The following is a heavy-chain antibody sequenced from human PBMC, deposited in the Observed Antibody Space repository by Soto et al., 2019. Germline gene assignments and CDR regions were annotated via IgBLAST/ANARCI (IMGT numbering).Heavy chain of an antibody. J-gene: IGHJ4*02. Sequence: EVQLVESGGGLVKPGGSLRLSCAASGFTFSSYSMNWVRQAPGKGLEWVSSISSSSSYIYYADSVKGRFTISRDNAKNSLYLEMNSLGAEDTAVYYCARDPSVAGYWGQGTLVTVSS. V-gene: IGHV3-21*01. CDR1: GFTFSSYS. CDR2: ISSSSSYI. CDR3: ARDPSVAGY.